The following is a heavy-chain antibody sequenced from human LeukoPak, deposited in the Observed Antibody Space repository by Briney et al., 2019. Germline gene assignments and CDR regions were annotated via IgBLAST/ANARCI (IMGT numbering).Heavy chain of an antibody. D-gene: IGHD1-20*01. CDR2: ISTGGDNT. V-gene: IGHV3-21*01. CDR3: ARDPPFIIGTTFFDY. J-gene: IGHJ4*02. CDR1: GFTFSRYA. Sequence: PGGSLRLSCAASGFTFSRYAMNWVRQAPEKGLEWVSYISTGGDNTFYADSVKGRFTISRDNAKNSLYLQMNSLRAEDTAVYYCARDPPFIIGTTFFDYWGQGTLVTVSS.